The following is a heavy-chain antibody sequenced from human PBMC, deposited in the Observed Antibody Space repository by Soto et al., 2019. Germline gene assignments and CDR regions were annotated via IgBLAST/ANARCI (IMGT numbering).Heavy chain of an antibody. D-gene: IGHD6-13*01. CDR1: GASISSYY. CDR3: ARGWSSSWPY. Sequence: SETLSLTCIVSGASISSYYWTWIRQPPGGGLEWIAFKYDTGSTNYNPSLKGRVSISVDASKNQTSLTVDSVTAADTAVYYCARGWSSSWPYWGQGILVTVSS. V-gene: IGHV4-59*01. J-gene: IGHJ4*02. CDR2: KYDTGST.